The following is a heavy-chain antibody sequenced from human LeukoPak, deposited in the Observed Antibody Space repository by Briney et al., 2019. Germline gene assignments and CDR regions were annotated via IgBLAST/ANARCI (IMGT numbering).Heavy chain of an antibody. CDR1: GYTFTSYY. Sequence: ASVKVSRKASGYTFTSYYMHWVRQAPGQGLEWMGIINPSGGSTSYAQKFQGRVTMTRDMSTSTVYMELSSLRSEDTAVYYCARRRVRDYVVDYWGQGTLVTVSS. D-gene: IGHD4-17*01. V-gene: IGHV1-46*01. J-gene: IGHJ4*02. CDR2: INPSGGST. CDR3: ARRRVRDYVVDY.